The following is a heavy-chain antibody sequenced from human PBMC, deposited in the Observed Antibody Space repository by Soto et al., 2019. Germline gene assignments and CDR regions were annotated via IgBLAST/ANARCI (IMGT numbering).Heavy chain of an antibody. CDR1: GYTLTELS. CDR2: FDPEDGET. CDR3: ATAYYDSSGFYDAFDI. Sequence: GASVKVSCKVSGYTLTELSMHWVRQAPGKGLEWMGGFDPEDGETIYAQKFQGRVTMTEDTSTDTAYMELSSLRSEDTAVYYCATAYYDSSGFYDAFDIWGQGTMVTV. J-gene: IGHJ3*02. V-gene: IGHV1-24*01. D-gene: IGHD3-22*01.